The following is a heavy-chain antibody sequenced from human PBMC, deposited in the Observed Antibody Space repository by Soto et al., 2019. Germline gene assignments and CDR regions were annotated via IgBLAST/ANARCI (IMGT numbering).Heavy chain of an antibody. D-gene: IGHD3-22*01. CDR3: ARSGKYYYDSSGRPLYYFDY. Sequence: PGESLKISCKGSGFTFTSYWISWVRQMPGKGLEWMGRIDPSDSYTNYSPSFQGHVTISADKSISTAYLQWSSLKASDTAMYYCARSGKYYYDSSGRPLYYFDYWGQGTLVTVSS. J-gene: IGHJ4*02. CDR1: GFTFTSYW. V-gene: IGHV5-10-1*01. CDR2: IDPSDSYT.